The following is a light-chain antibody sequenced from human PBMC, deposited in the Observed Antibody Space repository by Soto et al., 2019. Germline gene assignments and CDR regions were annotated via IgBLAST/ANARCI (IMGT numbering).Light chain of an antibody. Sequence: EIVMTQSPATLSVSPGERATLSCRASQSVSSSLAWYQQKPGQAPRLLIYGASTRATGIPARFSGSGSGTEFTLTISSLQSEDFAVYYCQQRSNWPITFGQGTRLEI. V-gene: IGKV3-15*01. CDR1: QSVSSS. J-gene: IGKJ5*01. CDR3: QQRSNWPIT. CDR2: GAS.